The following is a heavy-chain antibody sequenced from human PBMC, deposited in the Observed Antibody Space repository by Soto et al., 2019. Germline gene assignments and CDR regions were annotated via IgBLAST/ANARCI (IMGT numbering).Heavy chain of an antibody. V-gene: IGHV3-33*01. D-gene: IGHD5-18*01. J-gene: IGHJ4*02. CDR2: MWDEG. CDR1: GFIFSSYV. CDR3: ARDPGAVIDTELVDH. Sequence: GGSLRLSCAASGFIFSSYVMHWVRQAPGKGLEWVASMWDEGNYADSVKGRFTISRDNSKNTLFLQMDSLRVEDTAVYYCARDPGAVIDTELVDHWGQGTLVTVSS.